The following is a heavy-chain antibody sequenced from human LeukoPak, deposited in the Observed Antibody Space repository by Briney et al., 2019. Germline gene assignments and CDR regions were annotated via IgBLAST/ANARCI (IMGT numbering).Heavy chain of an antibody. CDR1: GFTFSSYA. D-gene: IGHD6-19*01. CDR2: ISGSGGST. CDR3: AKSLIAVAGRGAFDI. Sequence: HPGGSLRLSCAASGFTFSSYAMSWVRQAPGKGREWVSAISGSGGSTYYADSVKGRFTISRDNSKNTLYLQMNSLRAEDTAVYYRAKSLIAVAGRGAFDIWGRGTMVTVSS. V-gene: IGHV3-23*01. J-gene: IGHJ3*02.